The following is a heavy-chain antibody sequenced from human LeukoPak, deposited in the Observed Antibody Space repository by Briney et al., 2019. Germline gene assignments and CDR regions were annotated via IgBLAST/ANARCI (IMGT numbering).Heavy chain of an antibody. Sequence: PSQTLSLTCTVSGGSISSGDYYWSWIRQPPGKGLEWIGYIYYSGSTYYNPSLKSRVTISVDTSKNQFSLKLSSVTAADTAVYYCARYCSSTSCYGYFQHWGQGTLVTVSS. CDR3: ARYCSSTSCYGYFQH. J-gene: IGHJ1*01. V-gene: IGHV4-30-4*01. CDR1: GGSISSGDYY. D-gene: IGHD2-2*01. CDR2: IYYSGST.